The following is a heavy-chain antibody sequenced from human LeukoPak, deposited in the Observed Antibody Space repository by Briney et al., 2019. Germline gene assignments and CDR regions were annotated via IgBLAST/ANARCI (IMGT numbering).Heavy chain of an antibody. V-gene: IGHV3-74*01. D-gene: IGHD3-3*01. CDR1: GFTFTTHW. J-gene: IGHJ4*02. Sequence: PGGSLRLSCGASGFTFTTHWIHWVRQAPGKGLVWVSRIKPDGSDTNYADSVKGRFTISRDNAKNTVYLQMNSLRAEDTAVYYCARVGFLEWLGTFDYWGQGTLVTVSS. CDR2: IKPDGSDT. CDR3: ARVGFLEWLGTFDY.